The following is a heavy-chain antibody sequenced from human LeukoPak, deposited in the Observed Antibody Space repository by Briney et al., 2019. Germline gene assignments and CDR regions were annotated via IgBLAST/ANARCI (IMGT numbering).Heavy chain of an antibody. CDR1: GYTFTSYY. V-gene: IGHV1-46*01. D-gene: IGHD2-2*01. CDR2: INPSGGST. Sequence: ASVKVSCKASGYTFTSYYMHWVRQAPGQGLEWMGIINPSGGSTSYAQKFQGRVTMTRDTSISTAYMELSRLRSDDTAVYYCARAPGGYCSSTSCYDYWGQGTLVTVSS. J-gene: IGHJ4*02. CDR3: ARAPGGYCSSTSCYDY.